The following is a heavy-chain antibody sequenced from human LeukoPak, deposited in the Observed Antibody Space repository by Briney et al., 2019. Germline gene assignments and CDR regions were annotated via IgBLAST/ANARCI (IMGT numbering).Heavy chain of an antibody. J-gene: IGHJ6*03. V-gene: IGHV3-30*01. CDR3: ASGPSVDHNDNVDYYHYMDV. CDR1: GFTFSSYS. Sequence: PGRSLRLSCAASGFTFSSYSLHWVRQTPGKGLEWVAVISYDGTKKYYADFVKGRFTISRDESENTLSLQMDSLRPEDSAVYYCASGPSVDHNDNVDYYHYMDVLVAGTTV. CDR2: ISYDGTKK. D-gene: IGHD3-16*01.